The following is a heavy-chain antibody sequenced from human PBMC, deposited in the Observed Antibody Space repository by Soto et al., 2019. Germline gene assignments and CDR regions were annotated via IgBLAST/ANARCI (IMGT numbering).Heavy chain of an antibody. CDR1: GGSFSGYY. V-gene: IGHV4-34*01. D-gene: IGHD2-21*01. CDR3: ARVALWWWSYFDY. J-gene: IGHJ4*02. CDR2: INHSGST. Sequence: QVQLQQWGAGLLKPSETLSLTCAVYGGSFSGYYWSWIRQPPGKGLEWIGEINHSGSTNYNPSLKSRVTISVDTSKNQFSLKLSSVTAADTAVYYCARVALWWWSYFDYWGQGTLVTVSS.